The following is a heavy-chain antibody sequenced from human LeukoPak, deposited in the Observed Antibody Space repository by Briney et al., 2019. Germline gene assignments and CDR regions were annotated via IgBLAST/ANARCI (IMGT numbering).Heavy chain of an antibody. D-gene: IGHD2-2*01. CDR1: GFTFSTFA. CDR2: IYSGGST. CDR3: ARSRLGYCSSTSCYPPLYYYYMDV. V-gene: IGHV3-53*01. Sequence: GGSLRLSCAASGFTFSTFAMIWVRQAPGKGLEWVSVIYSGGSTYYADSVKGRFTISRDNSKNTLYLQMNSLRAEDTAVYYCARSRLGYCSSTSCYPPLYYYYMDVWGKGTTVTISS. J-gene: IGHJ6*03.